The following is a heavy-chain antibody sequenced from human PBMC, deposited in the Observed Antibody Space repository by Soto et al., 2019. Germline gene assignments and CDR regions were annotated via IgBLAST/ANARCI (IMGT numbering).Heavy chain of an antibody. D-gene: IGHD3-3*01. CDR3: ARVTTIFGGSIRDIDTFDC. CDR1: GGSISSYD. CDR2: IDYSGST. V-gene: IGHV4-59*01. Sequence: PSWTMSLACTVSGGSISSYDWGWIRQPPGKGLEWIGYIDYSGSTNYNPSLKSRVTISVDTSKNQFSLRLSSVTAADTAVYYCARVTTIFGGSIRDIDTFDCWGQGTLVTVSS. J-gene: IGHJ4*02.